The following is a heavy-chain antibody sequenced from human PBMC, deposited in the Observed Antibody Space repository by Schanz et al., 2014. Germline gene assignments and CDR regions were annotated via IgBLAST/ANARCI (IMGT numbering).Heavy chain of an antibody. Sequence: EVQLVESGGGLVQPGGSLRLSCAASGFTFSTSTMHWVRQAPGKGLEWVSSISYGTSYIYYADSVKGRFTMSRDNAKNTVHLQMSSLRVEDTAVYYCAKGRFGELSAFDIWGQGTMVTVSS. CDR1: GFTFSTST. V-gene: IGHV3-21*04. D-gene: IGHD3-10*01. CDR2: ISYGTSYI. J-gene: IGHJ3*02. CDR3: AKGRFGELSAFDI.